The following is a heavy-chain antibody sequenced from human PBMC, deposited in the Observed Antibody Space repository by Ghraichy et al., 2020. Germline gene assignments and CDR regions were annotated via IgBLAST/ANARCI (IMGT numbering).Heavy chain of an antibody. CDR3: ASVNYDILTGYRDWYFDL. CDR2: IYYSGST. V-gene: IGHV4-59*01. CDR1: GGSISNYY. Sequence: SETLSLTCTVSGGSISNYYWSWIRQPPGKGMEWIGYIYYSGSTNYNPSLKSRVAISVDTSKNQFSLKLSSVTAADTAVYYCASVNYDILTGYRDWYFDLWGRGTPVSVPS. J-gene: IGHJ2*01. D-gene: IGHD3-9*01.